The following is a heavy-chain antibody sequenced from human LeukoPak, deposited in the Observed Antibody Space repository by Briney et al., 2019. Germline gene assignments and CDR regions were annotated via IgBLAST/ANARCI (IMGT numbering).Heavy chain of an antibody. J-gene: IGHJ4*02. Sequence: ASVKVSCTVSGSSLTELSLYCVRRAPGKGLEWMGGFDVIDAKTFYAQKFQGRVTMTEDSSTDTAYMELSSLRSDDTAFYYCAAGRPYSLLDYWGQGTLLTVSS. V-gene: IGHV1-24*01. CDR1: GSSLTELS. CDR2: FDVIDAKT. D-gene: IGHD5-18*01. CDR3: AAGRPYSLLDY.